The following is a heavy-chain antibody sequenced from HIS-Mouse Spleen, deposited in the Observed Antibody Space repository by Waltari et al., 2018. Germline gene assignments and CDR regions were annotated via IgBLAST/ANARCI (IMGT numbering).Heavy chain of an antibody. Sequence: QLQLQESGPGLVKPSETLSLTCTVSGGSISSSSYYWGWIRQPPGKGLEWIGGIYYRGSPYYHPSLKSRVTISVDTSKNQFSLKLSSVTAADTAVYYCAREIPYSSSWYDWYFDLWGRGTLVTVSS. D-gene: IGHD6-13*01. V-gene: IGHV4-39*07. CDR2: IYYRGSP. J-gene: IGHJ2*01. CDR1: GGSISSSSYY. CDR3: AREIPYSSSWYDWYFDL.